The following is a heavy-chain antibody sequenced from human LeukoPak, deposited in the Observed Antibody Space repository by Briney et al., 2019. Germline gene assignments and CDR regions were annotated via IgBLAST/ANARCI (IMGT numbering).Heavy chain of an antibody. D-gene: IGHD3-10*01. V-gene: IGHV3-7*03. Sequence: GGSLRLSCAASGFTFSSYWMSWVRKAPGKGLEWVANIKQDGSEKYYVDSVKGRFTISRDNAKNSLYLQMNSLRAEDTAVYYCAREDYGSGSYYDYWGQGTLVTVSS. J-gene: IGHJ4*02. CDR1: GFTFSSYW. CDR2: IKQDGSEK. CDR3: AREDYGSGSYYDY.